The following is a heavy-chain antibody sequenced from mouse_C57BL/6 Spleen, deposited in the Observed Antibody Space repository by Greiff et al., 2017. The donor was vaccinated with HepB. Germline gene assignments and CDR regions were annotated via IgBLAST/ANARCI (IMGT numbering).Heavy chain of an antibody. CDR2: INPYNGGT. J-gene: IGHJ2*01. Sequence: VQLQQSGPVLVKPGASVKMSCKASGYTFTDYYMNWVKQSHGKSLEWIGGINPYNGGTSYNQKFKGKATLTVDKSSSTAYMELNSLTSEDSAVYYCARGGYYGSSALDYWGQGTTLTVSS. V-gene: IGHV1-19*01. D-gene: IGHD1-1*01. CDR1: GYTFTDYY. CDR3: ARGGYYGSSALDY.